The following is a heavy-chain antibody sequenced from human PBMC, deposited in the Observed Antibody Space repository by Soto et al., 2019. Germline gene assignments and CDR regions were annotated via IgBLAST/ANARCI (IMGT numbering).Heavy chain of an antibody. D-gene: IGHD3-10*01. CDR2: ISYDGSNK. CDR1: GFTFSSYA. J-gene: IGHJ4*02. Sequence: GGSLRLSCAASGFTFSSYAMHWVRQAPGKGLEWVAVISYDGSNKYYADSVKGRFTISRDNSKNTLYLQMNSLRAEDTAVYYCARDSAAAFYYGSALDYWGQGTLVTVSS. V-gene: IGHV3-30-3*01. CDR3: ARDSAAAFYYGSALDY.